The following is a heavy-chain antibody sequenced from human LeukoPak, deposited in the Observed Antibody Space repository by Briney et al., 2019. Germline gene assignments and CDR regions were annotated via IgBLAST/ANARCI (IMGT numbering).Heavy chain of an antibody. V-gene: IGHV3-48*03. D-gene: IGHD5-12*01. CDR1: GFTLSTSE. CDR3: AREVVTEAIYSGYDAFDI. CDR2: IRGDNSV. J-gene: IGHJ3*02. Sequence: GSLRLSCAASGFTLSTSEMNWVRQAPGKGLEWVSHIRGDNSVLYADSVKGRFTISSDKATNSVYLEMNSLRAEDTAVYYCAREVVTEAIYSGYDAFDIWGQGTTVTVSS.